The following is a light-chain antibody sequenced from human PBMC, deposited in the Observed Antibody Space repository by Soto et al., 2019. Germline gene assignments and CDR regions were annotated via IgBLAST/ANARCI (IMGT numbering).Light chain of an antibody. Sequence: EIVMTQSPATLSVSPGERATLSCRASQSLSNTFLSWYQQKPGQAPRLLIYGVFSRATGIPDRFSGSGSGTDFTLTISRLEPEDSAVYFCHQYAYSPRTFGQGTKV. CDR1: QSLSNTF. CDR3: HQYAYSPRT. CDR2: GVF. V-gene: IGKV3-20*01. J-gene: IGKJ1*01.